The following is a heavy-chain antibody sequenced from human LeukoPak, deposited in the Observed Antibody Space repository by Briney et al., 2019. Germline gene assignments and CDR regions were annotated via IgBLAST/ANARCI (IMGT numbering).Heavy chain of an antibody. D-gene: IGHD4/OR15-4a*01. Sequence: SETLSLTCTVSGSSISSSSYYWGWIRQPPGKGLEWIGSIYYSGSTYYNPSLKSRVTISVDTSKNQFSLKLSSVTAADTAVYYCARRPGCYEKHYYYYYGMDVWGQGTTVTVSS. J-gene: IGHJ6*02. CDR3: ARRPGCYEKHYYYYYGMDV. CDR2: IYYSGST. V-gene: IGHV4-39*01. CDR1: GSSISSSSYY.